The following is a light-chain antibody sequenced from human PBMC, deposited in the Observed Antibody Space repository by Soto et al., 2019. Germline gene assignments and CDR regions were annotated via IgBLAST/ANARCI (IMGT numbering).Light chain of an antibody. CDR2: KAS. CDR3: QQYNDNWT. CDR1: QSISSW. V-gene: IGKV1-5*03. Sequence: DIQMTQSPSTLSASVGDRVTITCRASQSISSWLAWYQQKPGTAPKLPIYKASTLQSGVPSRFIVIGSGTEFTLTISSLQTDDSATYYCQQYNDNWTFGQGTKVEIK. J-gene: IGKJ1*01.